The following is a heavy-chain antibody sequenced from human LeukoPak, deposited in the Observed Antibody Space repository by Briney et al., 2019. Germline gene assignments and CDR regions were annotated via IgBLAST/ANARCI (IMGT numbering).Heavy chain of an antibody. D-gene: IGHD2-15*01. V-gene: IGHV3-73*01. CDR3: TSYCSGGSCQGFDY. CDR1: GFTISGSA. Sequence: GVSLRLSCAASGFTISGSAMHWVRQASGKGLEWVGRIRSKANSYATAYAASVKGRFTFSRDDSKNTAYLQMNSLKTEDTAVYYCTSYCSGGSCQGFDYWGQGTLVTVSS. J-gene: IGHJ4*02. CDR2: IRSKANSYAT.